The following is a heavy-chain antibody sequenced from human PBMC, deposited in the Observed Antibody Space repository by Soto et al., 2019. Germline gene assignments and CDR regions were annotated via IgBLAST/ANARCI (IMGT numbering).Heavy chain of an antibody. J-gene: IGHJ6*02. CDR2: MNPNSGNT. CDR3: AREKTSYGMDV. CDR1: GYTFTSYD. Sequence: QVQLVQSGAEVKKRGASVKVSCKASGYTFTSYDINWVRQATGQGLEWMGWMNPNSGNTGYAQKYQGRVTMNRNTSISTAYMELSSLRCEETAVYYCAREKTSYGMDVWGQGTTVTVSS. V-gene: IGHV1-8*01.